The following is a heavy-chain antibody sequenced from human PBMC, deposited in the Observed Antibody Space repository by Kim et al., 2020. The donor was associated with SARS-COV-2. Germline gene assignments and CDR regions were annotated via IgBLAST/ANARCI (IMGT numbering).Heavy chain of an antibody. J-gene: IGHJ4*02. V-gene: IGHV5-51*01. CDR2: FYPGDSET. D-gene: IGHD6-25*01. CDR1: GYKFTSSW. CDR3: ARQAAYFDN. Sequence: GESLKISCQGSGYKFTSSWIAWVRQTPAKGLEWMAIFYPGDSETRYSPSFQGRVTISADKSNNTAYLQWSSLKASDSAMYYCARQAAYFDNWGQGTLVTV.